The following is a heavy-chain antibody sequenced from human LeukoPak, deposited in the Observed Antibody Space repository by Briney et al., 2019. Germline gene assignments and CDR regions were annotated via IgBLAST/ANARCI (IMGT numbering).Heavy chain of an antibody. D-gene: IGHD6-13*01. CDR3: AKALEQETVIALDS. J-gene: IGHJ4*02. Sequence: GGSLRLSCAASGFTFSSYAMSWVRQAPGKGLEGVSAISGSGGSTYYADSVKGRFTISRDNSKNTLYLQMNSLRAEDTSIYFCAKALEQETVIALDSWGQGTLVTVSS. CDR1: GFTFSSYA. CDR2: ISGSGGST. V-gene: IGHV3-23*01.